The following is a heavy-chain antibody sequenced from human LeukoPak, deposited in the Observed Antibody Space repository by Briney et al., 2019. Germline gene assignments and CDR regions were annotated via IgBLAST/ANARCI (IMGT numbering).Heavy chain of an antibody. CDR1: GFTFSSYS. J-gene: IGHJ4*02. V-gene: IGHV4-34*01. D-gene: IGHD5-24*01. CDR2: INHSGST. CDR3: ASVAMATTYFDH. Sequence: PGGSLRLSCAASGFTFSSYSMNWVRQAPGKGLEWIGEINHSGSTNYNPSLKSRVTISVDTSKNQLSLKLSSVTAADTAVYHCASVAMATTYFDHWGQGTLVTVSS.